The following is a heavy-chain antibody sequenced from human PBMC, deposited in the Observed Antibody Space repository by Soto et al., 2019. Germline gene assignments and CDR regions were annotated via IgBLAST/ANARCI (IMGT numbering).Heavy chain of an antibody. Sequence: EVQMVQSGAEVKKPGESLKISCKGSGYNFPTYWIGWVRQMPGKGLECMGIIYPSDSDTRYSPSFQGQVTISADKSINTAYLQWSSLKASDTAMYYCARGQGGYSRYFDYWGLGTLVTVSS. J-gene: IGHJ4*02. CDR3: ARGQGGYSRYFDY. V-gene: IGHV5-51*01. D-gene: IGHD5-12*01. CDR1: GYNFPTYW. CDR2: IYPSDSDT.